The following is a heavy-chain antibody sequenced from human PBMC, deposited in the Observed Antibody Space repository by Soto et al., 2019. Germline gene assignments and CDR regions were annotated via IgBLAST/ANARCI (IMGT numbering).Heavy chain of an antibody. CDR2: INGGTGQT. V-gene: IGHV1-3*01. CDR3: ARGKGMEENYYYYGLDI. CDR1: GYTFTTHA. Sequence: GASRKVCCKASGYTFTTHAMHWVRQAPGQSLEWMGWINGGTGQTKHSQRFQGRVNIARDTSASTAYMDLSSLRSEDTAVYYCARGKGMEENYYYYGLDIWGQVTTVPVS. D-gene: IGHD1-1*01. J-gene: IGHJ6*02.